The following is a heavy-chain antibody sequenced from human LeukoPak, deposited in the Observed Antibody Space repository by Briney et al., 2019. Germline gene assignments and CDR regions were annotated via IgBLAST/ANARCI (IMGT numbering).Heavy chain of an antibody. CDR3: ARDQEHCSGTSCYPYWYDS. Sequence: SETLSLTCTVSGGSISSGDYYWSWIRQHPGKGLEWIGYIYYSGSTYYNPSLKSRVTISVDTFKNQFSLKLSSVTAADTAVYFCARDQEHCSGTSCYPYWYDSWGQGTLVTVSS. D-gene: IGHD2-2*01. V-gene: IGHV4-31*03. J-gene: IGHJ5*01. CDR2: IYYSGST. CDR1: GGSISSGDYY.